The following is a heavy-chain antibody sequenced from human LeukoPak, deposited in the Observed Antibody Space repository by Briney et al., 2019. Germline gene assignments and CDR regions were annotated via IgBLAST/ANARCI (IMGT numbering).Heavy chain of an antibody. J-gene: IGHJ6*03. Sequence: SGGSLRLSCAASGFTFSSYSMNWVRQAPGKGLEWVSYISSSSSTIYYADSVKGRFTISRDNAKNSLYLQMNSLRAEDTAVYYCAKDKMVRGDLYYYYYVDVWGKGTTVTVSS. CDR2: ISSSSSTI. CDR3: AKDKMVRGDLYYYYYVDV. V-gene: IGHV3-48*01. D-gene: IGHD3-10*01. CDR1: GFTFSSYS.